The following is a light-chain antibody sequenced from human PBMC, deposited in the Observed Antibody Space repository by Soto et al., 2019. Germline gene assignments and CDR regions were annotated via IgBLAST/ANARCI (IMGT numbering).Light chain of an antibody. Sequence: EIVMTQSPATLSVSPGERATLSCRASQSVSSNLAWYQQKPGQAPRLLIYGASTRATGIPARFSGSGSGTEFTLTISSLQSEDSAAYNCQQYYNWAWTFGQGTKV. J-gene: IGKJ1*01. V-gene: IGKV3-15*01. CDR3: QQYYNWAWT. CDR2: GAS. CDR1: QSVSSN.